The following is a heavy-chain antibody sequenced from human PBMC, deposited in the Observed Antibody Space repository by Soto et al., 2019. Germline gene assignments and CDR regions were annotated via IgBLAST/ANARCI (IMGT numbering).Heavy chain of an antibody. CDR3: ARRWGTYFDF. D-gene: IGHD7-27*01. Sequence: PSETLSLTCTVSGGSISSYYWSWIRQPPGKGLEWIGYIYYSGSTNYNPSLKSRVTISVDTSKNQFSLKLSSVTAADMAVYYCARRWGTYFDFWGQGTLVTVSS. CDR2: IYYSGST. V-gene: IGHV4-59*01. CDR1: GGSISSYY. J-gene: IGHJ4*02.